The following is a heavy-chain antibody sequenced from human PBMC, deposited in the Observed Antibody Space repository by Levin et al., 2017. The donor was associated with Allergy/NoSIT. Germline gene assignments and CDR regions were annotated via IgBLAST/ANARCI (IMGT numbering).Heavy chain of an antibody. V-gene: IGHV3-74*01. J-gene: IGHJ4*02. CDR1: GFTFSTYW. CDR3: AKGGCSATSCLDY. D-gene: IGHD2-2*01. Sequence: GGSLRLSCAVSGFTFSTYWMHWVRQAPGKGLVWVSRINSGGSDTDYADSVKGRFTISRDNAKNTLYLQMNSLSAEDTAVYYCAKGGCSATSCLDYWGQGTLVTVSS. CDR2: INSGGSDT.